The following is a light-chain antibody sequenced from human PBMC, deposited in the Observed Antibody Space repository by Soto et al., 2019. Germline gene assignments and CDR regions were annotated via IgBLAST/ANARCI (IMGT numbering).Light chain of an antibody. Sequence: DVAMTQSPLSLPVTLGQPASISCRSSQSLVFSDGNTYLHWFQQRPGQSPRRLIYKVSNRDSGVTDRFSVSGSGTTFTLKISRAEANDAGVDDDMQVSYWPPITFGSGTKLHIK. CDR2: KVS. V-gene: IGKV2-30*01. CDR1: QSLVFSDGNTY. J-gene: IGKJ3*01. CDR3: MQVSYWPPIT.